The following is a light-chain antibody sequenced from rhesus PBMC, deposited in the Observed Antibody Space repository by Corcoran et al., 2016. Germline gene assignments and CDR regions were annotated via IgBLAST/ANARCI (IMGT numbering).Light chain of an antibody. V-gene: IGKV1-19*01. CDR1: QDIAGW. Sequence: DIQMTQSPSSLSASVGDKVTITCHASQDIAGWLAWYQQKPGKAPRPLIYPASSLQRGVPSRFSGSGAGTDYSLTISSLQPEDFATYHCQQYDDLPYSFGQGTKVEIK. CDR3: QQYDDLPYS. J-gene: IGKJ2*01. CDR2: PAS.